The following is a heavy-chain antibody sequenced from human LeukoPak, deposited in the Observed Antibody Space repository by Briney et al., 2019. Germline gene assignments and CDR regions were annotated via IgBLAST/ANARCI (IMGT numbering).Heavy chain of an antibody. D-gene: IGHD5-18*01. V-gene: IGHV4-34*01. CDR1: GGSFSGYY. CDR3: ARDVTAMNTLDY. CDR2: INHSGST. Sequence: ETLSLTCAVYGGSFSGYYWSWIRQPPGKGLEWIGEINHSGSTNHNPSLKSRVTVSVDTSKNQFSLWLSSVTAADTAVYYCARDVTAMNTLDYWGQGTLVTVSS. J-gene: IGHJ4*02.